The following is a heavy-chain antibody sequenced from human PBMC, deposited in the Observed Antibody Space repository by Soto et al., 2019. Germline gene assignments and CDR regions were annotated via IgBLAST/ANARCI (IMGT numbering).Heavy chain of an antibody. J-gene: IGHJ4*02. Sequence: AASVKVSCKASGYTFTSYYMHWVRQAPGQGLEWMGIINPSGGSTSYAQKFQGRVTMTRDTSTSTVYMELSSLRSEDTAVYYCARDLLDVVVVAATEIDYWGQGTLVTVSS. CDR3: ARDLLDVVVVAATEIDY. CDR1: GYTFTSYY. D-gene: IGHD2-15*01. V-gene: IGHV1-46*03. CDR2: INPSGGST.